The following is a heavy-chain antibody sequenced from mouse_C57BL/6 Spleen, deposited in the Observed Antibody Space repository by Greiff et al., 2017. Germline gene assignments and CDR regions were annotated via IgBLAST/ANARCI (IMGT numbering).Heavy chain of an antibody. CDR3: ARRGIRQGDYLDY. V-gene: IGHV1-59*01. CDR2: IDPSDSYT. Sequence: QVQLQQPGAELVRPGTSVKLSCKASGYTFTGYWMHWVKQRPGQGLEWIGVIDPSDSYTSYNQKFKGKATLTVDTSSSTAYMQLSSLTSEDSAVYYCARRGIRQGDYLDYWGQGTTLTVSS. J-gene: IGHJ2*01. CDR1: GYTFTGYW. D-gene: IGHD2-12*01.